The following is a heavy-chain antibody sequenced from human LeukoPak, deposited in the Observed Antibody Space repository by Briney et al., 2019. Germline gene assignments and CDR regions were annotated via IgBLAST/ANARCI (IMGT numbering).Heavy chain of an antibody. J-gene: IGHJ2*01. CDR1: GGSFSGYY. CDR2: IHHRGST. D-gene: IGHD3-10*01. Sequence: PSETLSLTCAVSGGSFSGYYWSWIRQPPGKGLEWIAEIHHRGSTSYKPSLRSRVTISGDASKNQISLKVTSVTAADTAVYYCARGISGSYYFDLWGRGTLVTVSS. CDR3: ARGISGSYYFDL. V-gene: IGHV4-34*01.